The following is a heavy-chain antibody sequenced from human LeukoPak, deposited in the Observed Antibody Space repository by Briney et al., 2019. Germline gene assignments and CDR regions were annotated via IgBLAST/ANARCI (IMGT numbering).Heavy chain of an antibody. CDR2: INSGSSTI. J-gene: IGHJ4*02. CDR1: GFTFSSYE. V-gene: IGHV3-48*03. D-gene: IGHD3-16*02. Sequence: KAGGSLRLSCAGSGFTFSSYEMNWFRQAPGKGLEWVSYINSGSSTIYYAPSVKGRFTISIDNSKNSLYLQMNNLRAEDTAVYYCARWRLYTGSGTGTSRYSFDLWGQGTLITVSS. CDR3: ARWRLYTGSGTGTSRYSFDL.